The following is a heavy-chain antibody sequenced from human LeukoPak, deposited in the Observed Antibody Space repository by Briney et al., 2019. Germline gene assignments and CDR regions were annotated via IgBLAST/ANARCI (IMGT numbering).Heavy chain of an antibody. V-gene: IGHV3-11*04. CDR1: GFTFSDYY. Sequence: GGSLRLSCAASGFTFSDYYVSWIRQASGKGLEWVSYISSSGSTIYYADSVKGRFTISRDNAKNSLYLQMNSLRAEDTAVYYCARVYYDFWSGYHFDYWGQGTLVTVSS. CDR2: ISSSGSTI. J-gene: IGHJ4*02. D-gene: IGHD3-3*01. CDR3: ARVYYDFWSGYHFDY.